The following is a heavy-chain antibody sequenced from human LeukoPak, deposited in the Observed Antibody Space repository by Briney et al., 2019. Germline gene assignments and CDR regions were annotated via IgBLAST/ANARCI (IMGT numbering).Heavy chain of an antibody. CDR2: INPSGGST. CDR1: GYTFTSYY. Sequence: ASVKVSCKASGYTFTSYYMHWVRQAPGQGLEWMGIINPSGGSTSYAQKFQGRVTMTRDTSTSTVYMELSSLRSDDTAVYYCARGLAYDFWSGYFDYWGQGTLVTVSS. V-gene: IGHV1-46*01. J-gene: IGHJ4*02. D-gene: IGHD3-3*01. CDR3: ARGLAYDFWSGYFDY.